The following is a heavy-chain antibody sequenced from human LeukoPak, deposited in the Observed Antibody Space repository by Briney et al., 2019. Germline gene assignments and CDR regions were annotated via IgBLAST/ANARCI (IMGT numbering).Heavy chain of an antibody. Sequence: SVKVSCKASGYTFTSYAISWVRQAPGQGLEWMGGIIPIFGTANYAQKFQGRVTITADESTSTAYMELSSLRSEDTAVYYCARTYFDWYYYYGMDVWGQGTTVTVSS. CDR1: GYTFTSYA. CDR2: IIPIFGTA. J-gene: IGHJ6*02. CDR3: ARTYFDWYYYYGMDV. V-gene: IGHV1-69*13. D-gene: IGHD3-9*01.